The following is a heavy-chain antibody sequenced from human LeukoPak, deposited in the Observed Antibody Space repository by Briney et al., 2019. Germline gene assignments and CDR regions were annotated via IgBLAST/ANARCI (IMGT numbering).Heavy chain of an antibody. CDR2: IHHSGST. D-gene: IGHD6-13*01. J-gene: IGHJ4*02. Sequence: SETLSLTCAVYGGSVRDNYWSWIRQPPGKGLEWIGEIHHSGSTKYNPSLKSRVTISLDTSKNQFALKLNSMTAADTAVYYCAGHVSAAAGGRWGQGTLVTVSS. CDR3: AGHVSAAAGGR. V-gene: IGHV4-34*01. CDR1: GGSVRDNY.